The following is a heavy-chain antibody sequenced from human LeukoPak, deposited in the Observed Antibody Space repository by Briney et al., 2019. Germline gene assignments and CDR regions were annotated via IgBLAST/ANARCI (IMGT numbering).Heavy chain of an antibody. CDR1: GFTLNSCA. J-gene: IGHJ4*02. CDR3: AKEGSESGYYYGYFDY. CDR2: ISDSGVNT. V-gene: IGHV3-23*01. D-gene: IGHD1-26*01. Sequence: PGRSLRLSCAASGFTLNSCAMSWVRHAPGKGLEWVLGISDSGVNTYYADSVKGRFTISRDNSKNTLFLQMNSLRAEDTAVYYCAKEGSESGYYYGYFDYWGPGTLVTVSS.